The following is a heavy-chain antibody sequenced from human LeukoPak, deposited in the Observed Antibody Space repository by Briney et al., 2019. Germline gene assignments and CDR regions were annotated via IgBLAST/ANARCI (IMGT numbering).Heavy chain of an antibody. V-gene: IGHV3-48*03. CDR3: ALLAVASDFDY. Sequence: AGGSLRLSCAVSGFPFSIYEMNWVRQAPGKGLEWVSNIGSSGTTIYYADSVKGRFSISRDNAKNSLYLQMNSLRVEDTAVYYCALLAVASDFDYWGQEALVTVSS. CDR2: IGSSGTTI. D-gene: IGHD6-19*01. J-gene: IGHJ4*02. CDR1: GFPFSIYE.